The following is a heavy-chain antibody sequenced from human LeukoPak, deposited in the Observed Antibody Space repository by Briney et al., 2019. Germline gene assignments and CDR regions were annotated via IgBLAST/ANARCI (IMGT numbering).Heavy chain of an antibody. Sequence: GASVKVSCKASGYIFTNYGISWVRQAPGQGLEWMGWISVYNGNTNYVQKFQGRITMTTETSTRTAYMELRSLRSDDTAVYYCARDGVLLWLGPDGFDIWGQGTMVTVSS. V-gene: IGHV1-18*04. D-gene: IGHD3-10*01. CDR3: ARDGVLLWLGPDGFDI. CDR2: ISVYNGNT. CDR1: GYIFTNYG. J-gene: IGHJ3*02.